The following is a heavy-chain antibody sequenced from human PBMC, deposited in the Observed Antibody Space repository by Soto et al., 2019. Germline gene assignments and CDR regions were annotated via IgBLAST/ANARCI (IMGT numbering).Heavy chain of an antibody. CDR1: GVSIHNSHSF. J-gene: IGHJ5*01. V-gene: IGHV4-39*01. D-gene: IGHD2-21*01. CDR2: VYYSGGA. CDR3: GRVVEGATRHTDLDS. Sequence: SETLSLTCTASGVSIHNSHSFWGWIRQPPGKGLEFIGTVYYSGGAHYNSSLKSRVTISVDTANNQVSLRMRSLTAADTAVYYCGRVVEGATRHTDLDSWGQGTLVTVSS.